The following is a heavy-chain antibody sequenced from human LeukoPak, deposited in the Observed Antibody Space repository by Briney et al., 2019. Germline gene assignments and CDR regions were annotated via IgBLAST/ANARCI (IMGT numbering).Heavy chain of an antibody. CDR3: ARDSGSGGEDS. J-gene: IGHJ4*02. V-gene: IGHV4-39*07. CDR2: IYYTGNT. Sequence: SETLSLTCTVSGGSISSSSYYWGWIRQPPGKGLEWIGSIYYTGNTYYNPSLKSRLTISVDTSKNQFSLKLSSVTAADTAVYYCARDSGSGGEDSWGQGTLVTVSS. CDR1: GGSISSSSYY. D-gene: IGHD5-12*01.